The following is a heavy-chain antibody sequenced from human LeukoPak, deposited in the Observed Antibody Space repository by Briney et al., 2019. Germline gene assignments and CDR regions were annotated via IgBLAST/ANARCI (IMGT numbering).Heavy chain of an antibody. J-gene: IGHJ4*02. CDR1: GYTFTGYY. Sequence: PVASVKVSCKASGYTFTGYYMHWVRQAPGQGLEWMGWINPNSGGTNYAQKFQGRVTMTRDTSISTAYMELSRLRSDDTAVYYCASRTYTYDSSGYYRRNYYFDYWGQGTLVTVSS. D-gene: IGHD3-22*01. V-gene: IGHV1-2*02. CDR3: ASRTYTYDSSGYYRRNYYFDY. CDR2: INPNSGGT.